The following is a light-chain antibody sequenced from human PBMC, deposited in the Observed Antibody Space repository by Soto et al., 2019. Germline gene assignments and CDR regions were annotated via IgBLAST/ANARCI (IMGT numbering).Light chain of an antibody. J-gene: IGKJ4*01. CDR2: GAA. CDR1: QSISTY. CDR3: QQRYISPLS. V-gene: IGKV1-39*01. Sequence: DVQMNQPPHSMSASVGDRVTITCRASQSISTYLNWYQQKPGKAPTILIFGAAKLHSAVSLRFGGSVPVTAFTLTITNLQPEDSATNHCQQRYISPLSFGGGTKVEI.